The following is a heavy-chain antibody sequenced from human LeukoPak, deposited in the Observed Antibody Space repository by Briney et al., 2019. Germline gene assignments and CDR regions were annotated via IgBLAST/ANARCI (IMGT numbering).Heavy chain of an antibody. D-gene: IGHD3-3*01. CDR1: GGTISSAGHF. CDR2: IYYSGST. CDR3: ARLWGRFGVVIIPQYYFDY. J-gene: IGHJ4*02. V-gene: IGHV4-31*03. Sequence: ASQILSLTCTVSGGTISSAGHFWRWIRQHPGKGLEWVGNIYYSGSTYYNPYLKSRVSISLDTSQNQFSPQLSSVTAADTAMYYCARLWGRFGVVIIPQYYFDYWGQGTLVTVSS.